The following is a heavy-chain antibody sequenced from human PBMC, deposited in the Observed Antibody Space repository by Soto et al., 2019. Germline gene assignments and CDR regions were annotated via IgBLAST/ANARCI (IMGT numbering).Heavy chain of an antibody. D-gene: IGHD6-13*01. CDR1: GFTFSSYA. Sequence: VQLLESGGGLVQPGGSLRLSCAASGFTFSSYAMSWVRQAPGKGLEWVSAISGSGGSTYYADSVKGRFTISRDNSKNTLYLQMNSLRAEDTAVYYCAKGGLYSSSWYGLDYYYYMDVWGKGTTVTVSS. CDR3: AKGGLYSSSWYGLDYYYYMDV. J-gene: IGHJ6*03. V-gene: IGHV3-23*01. CDR2: ISGSGGST.